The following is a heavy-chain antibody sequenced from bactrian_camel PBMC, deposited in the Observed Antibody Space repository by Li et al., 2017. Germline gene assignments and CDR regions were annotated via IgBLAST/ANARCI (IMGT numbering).Heavy chain of an antibody. CDR1: GDTLASEC. CDR3: GTDVYLLCTVDATQGQFGY. V-gene: IGHV3S55*01. CDR2: IDRFGAT. Sequence: HVQLVESGGGSVQAGGSLRLSCTRSGDTLASECMGWSRQAPGKEREGVAMIDRFGATDYANSVKGRFTISRDKDTLYLQMSNLKPEDTAMYSCGTDVYLLCTVDATQGQFGYRGQGTQVTVS. D-gene: IGHD2*01. J-gene: IGHJ6*01.